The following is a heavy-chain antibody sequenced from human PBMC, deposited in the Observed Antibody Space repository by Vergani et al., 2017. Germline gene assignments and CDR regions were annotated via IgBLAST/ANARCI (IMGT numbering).Heavy chain of an antibody. Sequence: EVQLLESGGGLVQPGGSLRLSCAASGFTFSSYAMSWVRQAPGKGLEWVSAISGSGGSTYNADSVKGRFTISRDNSKNTLYLQMNSLRAEDTAVYYCAKDALSAVLMYNWFDPWGQGTLVTVSS. CDR1: GFTFSSYA. CDR2: ISGSGGST. CDR3: AKDALSAVLMYNWFDP. D-gene: IGHD5/OR15-5a*01. V-gene: IGHV3-23*01. J-gene: IGHJ5*02.